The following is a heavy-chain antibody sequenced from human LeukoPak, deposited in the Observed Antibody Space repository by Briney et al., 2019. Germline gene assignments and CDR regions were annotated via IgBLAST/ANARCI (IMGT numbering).Heavy chain of an antibody. Sequence: GASVKVSCKASGYTFTGYYMHWVRQAPGQGLEWMGRINPNSGGTNYAQKFQGRVTMTRDTSISTAYMELSRLRSDDTAVYYCARDIVPGVAVAGTDYWGQGTLVTVSS. D-gene: IGHD6-19*01. J-gene: IGHJ4*02. CDR1: GYTFTGYY. V-gene: IGHV1-2*06. CDR2: INPNSGGT. CDR3: ARDIVPGVAVAGTDY.